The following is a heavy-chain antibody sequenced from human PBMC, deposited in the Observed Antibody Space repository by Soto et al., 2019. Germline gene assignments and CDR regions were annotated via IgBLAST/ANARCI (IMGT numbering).Heavy chain of an antibody. Sequence: EVQLVESGGGLVQPGGSLRLSCAASGFTFSSYWKSWVRQAPGKGLEWVANIKQDGREKYYVDSVKGRFTISRDNAKNSLYLQMNSLRAEDTAVYYCARCGPSGGWFDPWGQGTLVTVSS. D-gene: IGHD2-21*01. V-gene: IGHV3-7*01. CDR3: ARCGPSGGWFDP. J-gene: IGHJ5*02. CDR2: IKQDGREK. CDR1: GFTFSSYW.